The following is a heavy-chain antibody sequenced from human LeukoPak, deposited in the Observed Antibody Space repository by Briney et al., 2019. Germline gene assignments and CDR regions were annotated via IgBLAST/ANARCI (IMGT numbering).Heavy chain of an antibody. Sequence: GGSLRLSCAASGFTFSSYEMNWVRQAPVKGLEWVSYISSSGSTIYYADSVKGRFTISRDNAKNSLYLQMNSLRAEDTAVYYCARDLFYGGTPIDYWGQGTLVTVSS. J-gene: IGHJ4*02. CDR3: ARDLFYGGTPIDY. D-gene: IGHD4-23*01. CDR2: ISSSGSTI. V-gene: IGHV3-48*03. CDR1: GFTFSSYE.